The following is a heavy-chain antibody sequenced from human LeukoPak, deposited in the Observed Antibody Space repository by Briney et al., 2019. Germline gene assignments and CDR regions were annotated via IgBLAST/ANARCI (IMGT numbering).Heavy chain of an antibody. CDR1: GYYISSGYY. V-gene: IGHV4-38-2*02. CDR3: ARHPKGSYQLPYDY. D-gene: IGHD2-2*01. J-gene: IGHJ4*02. CDR2: FYHSGST. Sequence: SETLSLTCTVSGYYISSGYYWGWIRQPPGKGLEWIGSFYHSGSTYYNPSLKSRVTISVDTSKNQFSLKLSSMIAADTAVYYCARHPKGSYQLPYDYWGQGTLVTVSS.